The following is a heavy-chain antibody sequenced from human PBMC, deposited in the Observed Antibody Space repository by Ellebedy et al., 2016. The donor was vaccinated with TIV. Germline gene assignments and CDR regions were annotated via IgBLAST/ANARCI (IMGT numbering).Heavy chain of an antibody. CDR1: GGSISSYY. CDR2: FYHSGNT. D-gene: IGHD1-1*01. J-gene: IGHJ4*02. V-gene: IGHV4-59*08. CDR3: ATYTMGRLDY. Sequence: MPSETLSLTCSVSGGSISSYYWTWIRQPPGKGLEWIAYFYHSGNTNYSPSLKSRVTISVDTSKNQFSLKLSPVTAADTAVYYCATYTMGRLDYWGQGTLVTVSS.